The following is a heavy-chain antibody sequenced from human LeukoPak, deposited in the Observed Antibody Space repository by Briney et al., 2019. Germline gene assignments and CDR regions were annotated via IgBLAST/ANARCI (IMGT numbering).Heavy chain of an antibody. V-gene: IGHV4-34*09. CDR1: GGPFSGYY. CDR2: INHSGST. Sequence: PSETLSLTCAVYGGPFSGYYWSWIRQPPGKGLEWIGEINHSGSTNCNPSLKSRVTISVDTSKNQFSLKLSSLTAADTAVYYCARAYSASVAAADIDWYFDLWGRGTLVTVSS. D-gene: IGHD6-13*01. J-gene: IGHJ2*01. CDR3: ARAYSASVAAADIDWYFDL.